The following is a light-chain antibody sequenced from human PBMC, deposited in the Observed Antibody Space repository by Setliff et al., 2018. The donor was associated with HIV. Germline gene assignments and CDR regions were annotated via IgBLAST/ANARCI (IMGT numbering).Light chain of an antibody. CDR3: CSYAGSSTFPYV. CDR1: GSDVGSYNL. V-gene: IGLV2-23*02. J-gene: IGLJ1*01. CDR2: EVT. Sequence: SVLTQPASVSGSPGQSITISCTGTGSDVGSYNLVSWYQQHPGKAPKVMIYEVTKRPSGVSNRFSGSKSGNAASLTISGLQAEDEADYYCCSYAGSSTFPYVFGTGTKVTVL.